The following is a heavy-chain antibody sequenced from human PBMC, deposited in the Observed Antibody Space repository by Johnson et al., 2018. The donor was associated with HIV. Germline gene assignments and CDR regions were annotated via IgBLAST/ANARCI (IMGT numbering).Heavy chain of an antibody. CDR3: AKYCSSTSCYGAFDI. D-gene: IGHD2-2*01. Sequence: VESGRSLRLSCAASGFTFSSYGMHWVRQAPGKGLEWVSAISGSGGSTYYADSVKGRFTISRDNSKNTLYLQMNSLRAEDTAVYYCAKYCSSTSCYGAFDIWGQGTMVTVSS. J-gene: IGHJ3*02. CDR1: GFTFSSYG. CDR2: ISGSGGST. V-gene: IGHV3-23*01.